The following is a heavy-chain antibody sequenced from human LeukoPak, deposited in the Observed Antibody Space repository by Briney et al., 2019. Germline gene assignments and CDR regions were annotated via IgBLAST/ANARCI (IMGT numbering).Heavy chain of an antibody. CDR2: INHSGST. V-gene: IGHV4-34*01. Sequence: SETLSLTCAVYGGSFSGYYWSWIRQPPGKGLEWIGEINHSGSTNYNPSLKSRVTISVDTSKNQFSLKLSSATAADTAVYYCARGNGTHYFDYWGQGTLVTVSS. CDR3: ARGNGTHYFDY. J-gene: IGHJ4*02. CDR1: GGSFSGYY.